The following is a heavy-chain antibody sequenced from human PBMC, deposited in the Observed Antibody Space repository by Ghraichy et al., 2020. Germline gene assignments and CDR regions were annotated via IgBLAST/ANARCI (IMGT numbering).Heavy chain of an antibody. CDR1: GGSFSGYY. Sequence: SETLSLTCAVYGGSFSGYYWSWIRQPPGKGLEWIGEINHSGSTNYNPSLKSRVTISVDTSKNQFSLKLSSVTAADTAVYYCARGGRIRDVDTAMGTGSFDYWGQGTLVTVS. CDR2: INHSGST. J-gene: IGHJ4*02. V-gene: IGHV4-34*01. D-gene: IGHD5-18*01. CDR3: ARGGRIRDVDTAMGTGSFDY.